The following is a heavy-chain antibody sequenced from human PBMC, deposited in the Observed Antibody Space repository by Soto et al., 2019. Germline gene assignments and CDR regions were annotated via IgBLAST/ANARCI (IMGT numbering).Heavy chain of an antibody. D-gene: IGHD3-10*01. CDR3: VHSHVDYYGPGSYYLFFDY. CDR2: IYWDDDK. V-gene: IGHV2-5*02. J-gene: IGHJ4*02. Sequence: QITLKESGPTLVKPTQTLTLTCTFSGFSLTTSGVGVGWIRQPPGKALEWLALIYWDDDKRYSPSLKSRLAITKDTSKNQVVLTLTNMDPVDTGTYYCVHSHVDYYGPGSYYLFFDYWGQGTLVTVSS. CDR1: GFSLTTSGVG.